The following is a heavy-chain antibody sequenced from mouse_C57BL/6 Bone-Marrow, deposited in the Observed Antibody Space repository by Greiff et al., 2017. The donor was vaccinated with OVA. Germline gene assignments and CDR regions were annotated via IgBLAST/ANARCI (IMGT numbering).Heavy chain of an antibody. Sequence: EVHLVESGGGLVKPGGSLKLSCAASGFTFSSSAMSWVRQTPEKRLEWVATISDGGSYTYYPDNVKGRFTIYRDNAKNNLYLQMSHLKSEDTAMYYCARDHYDYDTYFDVWGTGTTVTVSS. CDR2: ISDGGSYT. J-gene: IGHJ1*03. D-gene: IGHD2-4*01. V-gene: IGHV5-4*01. CDR3: ARDHYDYDTYFDV. CDR1: GFTFSSSA.